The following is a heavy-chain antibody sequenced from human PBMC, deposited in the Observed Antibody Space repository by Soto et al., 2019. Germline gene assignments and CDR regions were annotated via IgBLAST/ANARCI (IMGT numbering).Heavy chain of an antibody. V-gene: IGHV3-49*03. CDR2: IRSKSFGGTT. CDR1: GFTFGEYA. Sequence: GGSLRLSCTASGFTFGEYAMSGFRQAPGKGLEWVGYIRSKSFGGTTEYAVSVKGRFTISRDDSKSIAYLQMDSLETEDTAVYYCTRRQYLDYWGQGILVTVSS. J-gene: IGHJ4*02. CDR3: TRRQYLDY.